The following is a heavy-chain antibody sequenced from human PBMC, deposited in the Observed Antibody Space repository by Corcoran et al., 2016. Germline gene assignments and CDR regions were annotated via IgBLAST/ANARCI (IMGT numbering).Heavy chain of an antibody. CDR1: GFTFSSYS. D-gene: IGHD3-22*01. CDR3: ARDHPDYYDSRSFDY. V-gene: IGHV3-21*01. J-gene: IGHJ4*02. CDR2: ISSSSSYI. Sequence: EVQLVESGGGLVKPGGSLRLSCAASGFTFSSYSMNWVRQAPGKGLEWVSSISSSSSYIYYADSVKGRFTISRDNAKNSLYLQMNSLRAEDTAVYYCARDHPDYYDSRSFDYWGQGTLVTVSS.